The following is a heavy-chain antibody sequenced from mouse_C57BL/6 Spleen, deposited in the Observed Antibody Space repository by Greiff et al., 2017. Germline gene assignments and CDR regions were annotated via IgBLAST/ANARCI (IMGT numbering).Heavy chain of an antibody. J-gene: IGHJ4*01. Sequence: QVQLQQPGTELVKPGASVKLSCKASGYTFTSYWMHWVKQRPGQGLEWIGNINPSSGGTYYNEKFKSKATLTVAKSSSTAYMQLSRLTSEDSAVYYCASWVCGNYDYAMDYWGQGTSVTVSS. V-gene: IGHV1-53*01. CDR2: INPSSGGT. CDR1: GYTFTSYW. D-gene: IGHD2-1*01. CDR3: ASWVCGNYDYAMDY.